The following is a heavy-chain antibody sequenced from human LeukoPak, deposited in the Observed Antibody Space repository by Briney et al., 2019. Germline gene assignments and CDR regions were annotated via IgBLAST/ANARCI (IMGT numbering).Heavy chain of an antibody. V-gene: IGHV4-34*01. J-gene: IGHJ4*02. CDR1: GGSFSGYY. CDR3: ASVYDSSGYYPF. Sequence: SETLSLTCAVYGGSFSGYYWSWIRQPPGKGLEWIGEINHSGSTNYNPSLKSRVTISVDTSKNQFSLKLSSVTAADTAVYYCASVYDSSGYYPFWGQGTMVTVSS. CDR2: INHSGST. D-gene: IGHD3-22*01.